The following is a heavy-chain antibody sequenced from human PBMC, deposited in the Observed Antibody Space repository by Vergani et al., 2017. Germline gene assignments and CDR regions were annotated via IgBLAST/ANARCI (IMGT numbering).Heavy chain of an antibody. Sequence: EVQLVESGGGVVRPGGSLRLSCAASGFTFDDYGMSWVRQAPGKGLEWVSGINWNGGSTGYADSVKGRFTISRDNAKNSLYLQMNSLRAEDTALYYCARAPGIAVAGIKAGTDYWGQGTLVTVAS. D-gene: IGHD6-19*01. CDR3: ARAPGIAVAGIKAGTDY. CDR1: GFTFDDYG. CDR2: INWNGGST. J-gene: IGHJ4*02. V-gene: IGHV3-20*04.